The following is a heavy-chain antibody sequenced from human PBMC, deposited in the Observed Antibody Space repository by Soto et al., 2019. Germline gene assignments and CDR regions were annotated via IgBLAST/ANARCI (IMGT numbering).Heavy chain of an antibody. CDR3: ARGTYDFWSGYHDAFDI. Sequence: GASVKVSCKASGYTFTGYYMHWVRQAPGQGLEWMGWINPNSGGTNYAQKFQGWVTMTRDTSISTAYMELSRLRSNDTAVYNSARGTYDFWSGYHDAFDIWGQGTMVTVS. J-gene: IGHJ3*02. D-gene: IGHD3-3*01. CDR1: GYTFTGYY. V-gene: IGHV1-2*04. CDR2: INPNSGGT.